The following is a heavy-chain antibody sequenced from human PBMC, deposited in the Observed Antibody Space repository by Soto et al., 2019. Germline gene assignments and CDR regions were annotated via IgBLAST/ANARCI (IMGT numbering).Heavy chain of an antibody. CDR1: GASISSGSYY. J-gene: IGHJ5*02. CDR2: IYSSGST. Sequence: QVQLQASGPGLVKPSQTLSLTCTVSGASISSGSYYWSWIRQHPGKGLEWIGYIYSSGSTYYNPSLKSRVTISVDTSKNQFSLKLNSVTAADTAVYSCERDPRGDNWFDPWGQGTLVTVSS. D-gene: IGHD3-10*01. CDR3: ERDPRGDNWFDP. V-gene: IGHV4-31*03.